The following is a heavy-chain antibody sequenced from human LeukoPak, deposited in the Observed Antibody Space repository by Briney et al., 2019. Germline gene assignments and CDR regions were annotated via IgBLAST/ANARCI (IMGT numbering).Heavy chain of an antibody. CDR2: IVYSGST. CDR1: GGSISGYY. Sequence: PSETLSLTCTVSGGSISGYYWSWIRQPPGKGLEWITYIVYSGSTNYNPSLKSRVTISVDTSKNQFSLKLSSVTAADTAVYYCARDYEYCTNGVCYTWYFDLWGRGTLVTVSS. D-gene: IGHD2-8*01. V-gene: IGHV4-59*12. CDR3: ARDYEYCTNGVCYTWYFDL. J-gene: IGHJ2*01.